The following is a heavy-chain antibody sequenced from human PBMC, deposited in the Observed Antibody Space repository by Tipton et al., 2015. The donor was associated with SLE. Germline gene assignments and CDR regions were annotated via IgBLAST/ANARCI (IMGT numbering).Heavy chain of an antibody. CDR1: GSSISSSSYY. Sequence: TLPLTCTVSGSSISSSSYYWGWIRQPPGKGLEWIGEINHSGSTNYNPSLKSRVTISVDTSKNQFSLKLSSVTAADTAVYYCARFVGRVWFDPWGQGTLVTVSS. D-gene: IGHD6-6*01. J-gene: IGHJ5*02. CDR3: ARFVGRVWFDP. V-gene: IGHV4-39*07. CDR2: INHSGST.